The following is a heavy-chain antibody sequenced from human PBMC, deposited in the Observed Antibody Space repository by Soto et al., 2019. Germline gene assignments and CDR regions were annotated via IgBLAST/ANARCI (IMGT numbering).Heavy chain of an antibody. CDR1: GYSFTSYW. CDR3: GKHDIANGFSP. D-gene: IGHD3-22*01. CDR2: IDPSDSYT. V-gene: IGHV5-10-1*01. J-gene: IGHJ5*02. Sequence: GESLKISCKGSGYSFTSYWISWVRQMPGEGLEWMGKIDPSDSYTNYSPSFQGHVTISTDKSISTAYLQWSSLKASDTAMYYCGKHDIANGFSPGGQGPLVPVS.